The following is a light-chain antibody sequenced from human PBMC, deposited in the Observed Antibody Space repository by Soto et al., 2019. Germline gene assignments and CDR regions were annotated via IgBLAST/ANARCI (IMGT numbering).Light chain of an antibody. CDR3: QQYGSSPPIT. Sequence: EIVLTQSPATLSLSPGERATLSCRASQTISGTYLAWYQQKPGQAPRLLIYGASSRATGIPDRFSGSGSGTDFTLTISRLEPEDFAVYYCQQYGSSPPITFGQGTRLENK. J-gene: IGKJ5*01. CDR2: GAS. CDR1: QTISGTY. V-gene: IGKV3-20*01.